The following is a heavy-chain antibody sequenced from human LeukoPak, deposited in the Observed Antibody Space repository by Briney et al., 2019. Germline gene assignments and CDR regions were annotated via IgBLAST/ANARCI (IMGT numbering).Heavy chain of an antibody. CDR1: VYFINSGYY. Sequence: SETLSLTCAVSVYFINSGYYWGWIRPPPGKGLEWFGSIFHSGRTYYNPPLKSRTTISVDTSKNHFSLKLSSVTAADTAVYYCARHDFGEVSGPFDYWGQGTLVTVSS. D-gene: IGHD3-10*01. CDR3: ARHDFGEVSGPFDY. CDR2: IFHSGRT. V-gene: IGHV4-38-2*01. J-gene: IGHJ4*02.